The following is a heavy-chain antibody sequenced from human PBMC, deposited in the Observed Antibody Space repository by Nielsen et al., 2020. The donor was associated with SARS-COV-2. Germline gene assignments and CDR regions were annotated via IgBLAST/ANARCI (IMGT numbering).Heavy chain of an antibody. CDR1: GFTFNSYA. V-gene: IGHV3-30*04. J-gene: IGHJ4*02. Sequence: SCAASGFTFNSYAMHWVRQAPDKGLEWVAVISYDGSDEYYADSVKGRFTISRDKAENTLYLQMDSLRADDTAVYYCVRVRDDGYYYDTGPFDYWGQGTQVTVSS. D-gene: IGHD3-22*01. CDR2: ISYDGSDE. CDR3: VRVRDDGYYYDTGPFDY.